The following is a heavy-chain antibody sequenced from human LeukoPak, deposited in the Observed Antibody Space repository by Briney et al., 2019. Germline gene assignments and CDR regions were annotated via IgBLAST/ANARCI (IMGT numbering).Heavy chain of an antibody. Sequence: GESLKISCKGSGYSFTSYWIGWVRQMPGKGLEWMGVIYPGDSDTRYSPSFQGQVTISADKSISTAYLQWSSLKASDSAMYYCARSWSRRRFDPWGQGTLVTVSS. CDR1: GYSFTSYW. CDR3: ARSWSRRRFDP. V-gene: IGHV5-51*01. J-gene: IGHJ5*02. D-gene: IGHD3-3*01. CDR2: IYPGDSDT.